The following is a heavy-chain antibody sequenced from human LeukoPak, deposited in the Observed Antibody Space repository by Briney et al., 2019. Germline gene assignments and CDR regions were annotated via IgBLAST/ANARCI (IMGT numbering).Heavy chain of an antibody. V-gene: IGHV3-21*01. D-gene: IGHD2/OR15-2a*01. CDR3: ARVSILIVPYYAFDI. J-gene: IGHJ3*02. Sequence: GGSLRLSCAASGFTFSTYTMNWVRQAPGKGLEWVSSISSSSNYIYYADSVKGRFTISRDNAKNSLYLQMNSLRAEDTAVYYCARVSILIVPYYAFDIWGQGTMVTVSS. CDR1: GFTFSTYT. CDR2: ISSSSNYI.